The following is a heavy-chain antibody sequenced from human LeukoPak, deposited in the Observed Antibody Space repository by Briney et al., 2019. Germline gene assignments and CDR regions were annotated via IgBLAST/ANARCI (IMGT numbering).Heavy chain of an antibody. Sequence: ASVKVSCKASGYTFTSYAMHWVRQAPGQRLEWMGWINAGNGNTKYSQKFQGRVTMTRDTSISTAYMELSRLRSEDTAVYYCATVADIVVVPAAIDAFDIWGQGTMVTVSS. CDR3: ATVADIVVVPAAIDAFDI. CDR1: GYTFTSYA. V-gene: IGHV1-3*01. CDR2: INAGNGNT. D-gene: IGHD2-2*02. J-gene: IGHJ3*02.